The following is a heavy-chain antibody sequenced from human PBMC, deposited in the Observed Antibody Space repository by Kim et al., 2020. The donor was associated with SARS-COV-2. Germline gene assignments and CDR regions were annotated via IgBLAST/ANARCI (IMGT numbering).Heavy chain of an antibody. J-gene: IGHJ4*02. V-gene: IGHV3-20*01. CDR3: ATWYGRYISHWFDY. D-gene: IGHD3-10*01. Sequence: GGSLRLSCAASGFTFDDYGMTWVRQVPGKGLELVSGIKWDSTTIHYADSVKGRFTISRDNAKNSLYLQMNNLRAEDTALYHCATWYGRYISHWFDYWGQGTLVTVSS. CDR2: IKWDSTTI. CDR1: GFTFDDYG.